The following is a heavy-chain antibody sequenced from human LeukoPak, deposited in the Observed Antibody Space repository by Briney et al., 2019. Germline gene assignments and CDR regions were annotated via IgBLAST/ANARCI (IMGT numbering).Heavy chain of an antibody. CDR2: ISDSGDST. V-gene: IGHV3-23*01. CDR3: AKCRVGAMDDAFDI. J-gene: IGHJ3*02. D-gene: IGHD1-26*01. CDR1: GFTFSSYA. Sequence: GGSLRLSCAVSGFTFSSYAMSWVRQAPGWGLEWVSAISDSGDSTYYADSVKGRFTVSRDNSKNTLYLQMNSLRAEDTAVYYCAKCRVGAMDDAFDIWGQGTMVTVSS.